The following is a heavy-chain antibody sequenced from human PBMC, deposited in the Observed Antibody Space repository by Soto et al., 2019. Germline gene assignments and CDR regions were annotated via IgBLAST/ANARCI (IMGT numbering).Heavy chain of an antibody. V-gene: IGHV3-74*01. CDR1: GFTFSAYW. Sequence: RGGSLRLSCAVSGFTFSAYWMHWVRQVPGKGLTWVSRISDDGSTATYADSVKGRFVISRDNAKNSLYLEMNTLRVDDSGLYYCARGPRVSSTGTGAHWGRGTLVTVSS. D-gene: IGHD1-1*01. J-gene: IGHJ4*02. CDR2: ISDDGSTA. CDR3: ARGPRVSSTGTGAH.